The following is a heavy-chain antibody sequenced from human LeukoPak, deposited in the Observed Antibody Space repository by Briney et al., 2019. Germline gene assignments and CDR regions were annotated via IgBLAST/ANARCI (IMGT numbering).Heavy chain of an antibody. Sequence: GGSLRLSCAASGFTFSSYAMTWVRQAPGRGLEWVSALSGNGGTTYYADSVKGRFTISRDNSKNTLYLQMNSLRAEDTAVYFCAKDFRRADYYDSSGYYRMIDYWGQGTLVTVSS. J-gene: IGHJ4*02. V-gene: IGHV3-23*01. CDR1: GFTFSSYA. CDR3: AKDFRRADYYDSSGYYRMIDY. D-gene: IGHD3-22*01. CDR2: LSGNGGTT.